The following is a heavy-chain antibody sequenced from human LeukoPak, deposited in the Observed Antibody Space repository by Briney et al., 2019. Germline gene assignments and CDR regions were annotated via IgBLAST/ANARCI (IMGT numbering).Heavy chain of an antibody. CDR1: GGTFISYA. Sequence: SVKVSCKASGGTFISYAISWVRQAPGQGLEWMGGIIPIFGTANYAQKFQGRVTITTDESTSTAYMELSSLRSEDTAVYYCARSWSGYYTANNNWFDPWGQGTLVTVSS. CDR2: IIPIFGTA. V-gene: IGHV1-69*05. D-gene: IGHD3-3*01. CDR3: ARSWSGYYTANNNWFDP. J-gene: IGHJ5*02.